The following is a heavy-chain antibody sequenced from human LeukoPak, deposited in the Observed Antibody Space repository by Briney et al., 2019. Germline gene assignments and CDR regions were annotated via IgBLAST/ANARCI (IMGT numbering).Heavy chain of an antibody. CDR1: GVTFTSYG. CDR3: AKDGGRAPGGGIGSILPIDLDWYFDL. J-gene: IGHJ2*01. CDR2: IRYDGSNQ. V-gene: IGHV3-30*02. Sequence: PGGSLRLSCAASGVTFTSYGMHWVRQAPGKGLEWVAFIRYDGSNQYYVDSVKGRFTISRDNSKNTVYLQMNSLRAEDTALYFCAKDGGRAPGGGIGSILPIDLDWYFDLWGRGTLVTVSS. D-gene: IGHD3-16*01.